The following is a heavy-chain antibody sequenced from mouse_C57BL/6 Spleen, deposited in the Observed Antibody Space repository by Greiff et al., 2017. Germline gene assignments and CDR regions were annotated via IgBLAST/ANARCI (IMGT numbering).Heavy chain of an antibody. CDR1: GYTFTDYY. D-gene: IGHD1-1*01. J-gene: IGHJ1*03. Sequence: EVQLQESGPVLVKPGASVKMSCKASGYTFTDYYMNWVKQSHGKSLEWIGVINPYNGGTSYNQKFKGKATLTGDKSSSTAYMELNSLTSEDSAVYYCARAYYYGSSYWYFDVWGTGTTVTVSS. CDR2: INPYNGGT. V-gene: IGHV1-19*01. CDR3: ARAYYYGSSYWYFDV.